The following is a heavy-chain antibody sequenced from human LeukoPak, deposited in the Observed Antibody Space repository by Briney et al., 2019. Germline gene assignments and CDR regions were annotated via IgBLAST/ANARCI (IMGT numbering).Heavy chain of an antibody. V-gene: IGHV3-15*01. CDR3: TTDPDCSGGSCYPVGYFDY. J-gene: IGHJ4*02. D-gene: IGHD2-15*01. CDR2: IKSKTDGGTT. Sequence: PGGSLRLSCAASGFTFSNAWMSWVRQAPGKGLEWVGRIKSKTDGGTTDYAAPVKGRFTISRDDSKNTLYLQMNSLKTEDTAVYYCTTDPDCSGGSCYPVGYFDYWRQGTLVTVSS. CDR1: GFTFSNAW.